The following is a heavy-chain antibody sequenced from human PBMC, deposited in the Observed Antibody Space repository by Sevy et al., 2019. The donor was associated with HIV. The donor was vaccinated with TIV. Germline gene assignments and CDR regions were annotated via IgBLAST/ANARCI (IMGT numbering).Heavy chain of an antibody. J-gene: IGHJ6*02. Sequence: ASVKVSCKASGYTFTSYGISWVRQAPGQGLEWMGWISAYNGNTNYAQKLQGRVTMTTDTSTSTAYMELRSLRSDDTAVYYCARDPSSSSYGDYYYGMDVWGQGTTVTVSS. V-gene: IGHV1-18*01. CDR2: ISAYNGNT. CDR3: ARDPSSSSYGDYYYGMDV. D-gene: IGHD6-13*01. CDR1: GYTFTSYG.